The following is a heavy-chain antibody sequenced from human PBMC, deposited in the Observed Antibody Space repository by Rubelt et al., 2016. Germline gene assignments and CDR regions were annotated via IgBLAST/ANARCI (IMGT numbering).Heavy chain of an antibody. CDR1: GYTFTGYY. D-gene: IGHD1-1*01. J-gene: IGHJ5*02. CDR2: INPNSGGT. Sequence: QVQLVQSGAEVKKPGASVKVSCKASGYTFTGYYMHWVRQAPGQGLEWMGRINPNSGGTNYAKKFQGRGTMTREPSIRPAYRELRRLRSDDTAVYYCARGVGTAFDPWGQGTLVTVSS. V-gene: IGHV1-2*06. CDR3: ARGVGTAFDP.